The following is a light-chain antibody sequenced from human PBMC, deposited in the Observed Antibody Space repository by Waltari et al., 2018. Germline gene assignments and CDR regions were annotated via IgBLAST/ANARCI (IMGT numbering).Light chain of an antibody. J-gene: IGKJ4*01. CDR3: LQTHRTPLT. V-gene: IGKV1-39*01. Sequence: DIQMTQSPSSLSASIGDTVTITCRSSQSLASSLSWYQVKPGRAPRPLIYTSTSLHSGVPSRFSGGGSVTYFTLTISNLQPDDSATYFCLQTHRTPLTFGGGT. CDR2: TST. CDR1: QSLASS.